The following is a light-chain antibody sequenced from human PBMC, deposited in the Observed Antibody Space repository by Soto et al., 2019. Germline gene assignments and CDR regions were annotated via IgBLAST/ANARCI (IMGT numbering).Light chain of an antibody. CDR2: DAS. V-gene: IGKV3-11*01. CDR1: QSVNSY. CDR3: QQRSNWIT. Sequence: EIALTQSPATLSLSPGERATLSCRASQSVNSYLAWYQHKPGQSPRLLIYDASIRATGIPARFSGSGSGTDFTLTISSLEPEDFAVYYCQQRSNWITFGGGTKVEIK. J-gene: IGKJ4*01.